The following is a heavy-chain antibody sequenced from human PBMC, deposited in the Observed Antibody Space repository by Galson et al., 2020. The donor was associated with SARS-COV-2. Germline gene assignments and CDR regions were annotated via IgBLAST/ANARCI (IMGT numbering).Heavy chain of an antibody. J-gene: IGHJ6*03. CDR2: IWYDGSNQ. CDR1: GFTLSSYG. D-gene: IGHD3-9*01. CDR3: ARDPNYDILTGYYYYMDV. V-gene: IGHV3-33*01. Sequence: GESLKISCAASGFTLSSYGMHWVRKAPGKGLEWVAVIWYDGSNQYYADSVKGRFTISRDNSKNTLYLQMNSLRAEDTAVYYCARDPNYDILTGYYYYMDVWGKGTTVTISS.